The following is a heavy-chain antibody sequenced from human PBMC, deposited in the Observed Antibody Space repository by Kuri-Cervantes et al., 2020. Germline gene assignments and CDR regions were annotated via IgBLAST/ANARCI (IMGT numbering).Heavy chain of an antibody. D-gene: IGHD3-22*01. CDR2: INSDGSST. Sequence: GESLKISCAASGFTFSSYWMHWVRQAPGKGLVWVSRINSDGSSTSYADSVKGRFTISRDNAKNTLYLQMNSLRAEDTAVYYCARVNYVVVITSAVYFQHWGQGTLVTVSS. V-gene: IGHV3-74*01. CDR1: GFTFSSYW. CDR3: ARVNYVVVITSAVYFQH. J-gene: IGHJ1*01.